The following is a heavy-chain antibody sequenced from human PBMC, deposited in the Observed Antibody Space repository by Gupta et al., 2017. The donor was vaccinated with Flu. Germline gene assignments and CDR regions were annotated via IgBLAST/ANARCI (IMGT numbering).Heavy chain of an antibody. CDR3: ARRFGISSSPFDY. CDR1: GGSISSYY. CDR2: IYYSGST. J-gene: IGHJ4*02. D-gene: IGHD6-13*01. Sequence: QVQLQESGPGLVKPSETLSLTCTVSGGSISSYYWSWIRQPPGKGLEWIGYIYYSGSTNYNPSLKSRVTISVDTSKNQFSLKLSSVTAADTAVYYCARRFGISSSPFDYWGQGTLVTVSS. V-gene: IGHV4-59*08.